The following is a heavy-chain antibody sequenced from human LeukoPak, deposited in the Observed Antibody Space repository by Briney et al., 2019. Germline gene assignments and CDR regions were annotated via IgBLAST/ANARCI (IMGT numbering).Heavy chain of an antibody. CDR1: GLTFSTSD. CDR3: ATRPTHRDRDF. D-gene: IGHD5-24*01. V-gene: IGHV3-23*01. CDR2: IVQSGTT. Sequence: PGGSLRLSCVASGLTFSTSDTSWVRQAPGKGPEWLSLIVQSGTTYYAESVEGRFTISRDHSQNTVVMQMDSLRAEDTAVYYCATRPTHRDRDFWGQGTLVTVSS. J-gene: IGHJ4*02.